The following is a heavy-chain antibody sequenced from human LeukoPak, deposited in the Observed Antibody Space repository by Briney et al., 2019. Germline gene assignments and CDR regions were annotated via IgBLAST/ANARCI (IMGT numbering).Heavy chain of an antibody. Sequence: VGSLRLSCAASGFTFSSYWMHWLRQAPGKGLVWVSRINSDGSSTSYADSMKGRFTISRDNAKNTLYLQMNSLRAEDTAVYYFARSRNFWSGYYKGMDVWGQGTTVTVSS. CDR3: ARSRNFWSGYYKGMDV. CDR2: INSDGSST. J-gene: IGHJ6*02. V-gene: IGHV3-74*01. D-gene: IGHD3-3*01. CDR1: GFTFSSYW.